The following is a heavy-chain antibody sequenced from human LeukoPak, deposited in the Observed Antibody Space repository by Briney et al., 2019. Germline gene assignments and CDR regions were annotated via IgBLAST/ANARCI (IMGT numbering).Heavy chain of an antibody. D-gene: IGHD2-15*01. CDR1: GFTFNDFI. CDR2: IRWDGGST. CDR3: ARATQSYYYYLDV. Sequence: GGSLRLSCAASGFTFNDFIMQWVRQAPGKGLVWVSLIRWDGGSTYYADSVKGRFTISRDNSKNSLYLQMNSLRTEDTAFYYCARATQSYYYYLDVWGTGTTVTVSS. V-gene: IGHV3-43*01. J-gene: IGHJ6*03.